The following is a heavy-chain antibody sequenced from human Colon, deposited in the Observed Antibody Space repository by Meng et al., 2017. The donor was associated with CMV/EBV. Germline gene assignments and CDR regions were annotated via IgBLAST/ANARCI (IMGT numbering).Heavy chain of an antibody. CDR3: ARMALHWYFDL. J-gene: IGHJ2*01. CDR1: VDSISGRSYY. CDR2: IYYTGND. Sequence: QVQLQHPGPGLVKPPEPPSLTCLVSVDSISGRSYYWGWLRQPPGKGLEWIASIYYTGNDYHNPSLKSRVTISIDTSNNQFSLRLTSVTAADTAVYYCARMALHWYFDLWGRGTLVTVSS. V-gene: IGHV4-39*07. D-gene: IGHD5-24*01.